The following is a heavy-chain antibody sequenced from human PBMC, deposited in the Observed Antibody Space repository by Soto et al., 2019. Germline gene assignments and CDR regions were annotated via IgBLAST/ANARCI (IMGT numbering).Heavy chain of an antibody. CDR2: INHSGST. CDR1: GGSFSGYY. D-gene: IGHD1-1*01. Sequence: QVQLQQWGAGLLKPSETLSLTCAVYGGSFSGYYWSWIRQPPGTGLEWIGEINHSGSTNYNPSLKSRVTISVDTSTHQFSLKLTSVTAADSAVYYCARDKRTGLFKYWGQGTLVSVSS. J-gene: IGHJ4*02. CDR3: ARDKRTGLFKY. V-gene: IGHV4-34*01.